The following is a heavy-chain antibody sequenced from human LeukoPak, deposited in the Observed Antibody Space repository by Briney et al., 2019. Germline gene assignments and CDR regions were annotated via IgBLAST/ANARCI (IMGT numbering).Heavy chain of an antibody. V-gene: IGHV3-23*01. D-gene: IGHD6-13*01. Sequence: TGGSLRLSCAASGFTFSNFAMSWVRQAPGKGLEWVSAISGTGGSTYYADSVKGRFTIFRDNSQNTLYLQMNSLRSEDTAVYYCAKRPRIAAAGDGSWFDPWGQGTLVTVSS. CDR2: ISGTGGST. CDR3: AKRPRIAAAGDGSWFDP. J-gene: IGHJ5*02. CDR1: GFTFSNFA.